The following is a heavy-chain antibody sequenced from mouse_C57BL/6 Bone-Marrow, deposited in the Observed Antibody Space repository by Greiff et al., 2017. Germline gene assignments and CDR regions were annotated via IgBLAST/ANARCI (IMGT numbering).Heavy chain of an antibody. Sequence: VQRVESGAELARPGASVKMSCKASGYTFTSYTMHWVKQRPGQGLEWIGYINPSSGYTKYNQKFKDKATLTADKSSSTAYMQLSSLTSEDSAVYYCARRVLRAWFAYWGQGTLVTVSA. V-gene: IGHV1-4*01. CDR3: ARRVLRAWFAY. J-gene: IGHJ3*01. CDR2: INPSSGYT. CDR1: GYTFTSYT. D-gene: IGHD1-1*01.